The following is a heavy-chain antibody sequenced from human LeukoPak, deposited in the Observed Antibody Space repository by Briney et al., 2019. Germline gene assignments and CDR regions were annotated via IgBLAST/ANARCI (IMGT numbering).Heavy chain of an antibody. V-gene: IGHV3-23*01. J-gene: IGHJ4*02. Sequence: GGSLRLSRAASGFTFSNYAMSWVRQAPGKGLEWVSTISGDGVSTFYAASVKGRFTISRDYSRNTLYLQMIGLRAEDTAIYYCAKVPIVPAAHFDFWGQGTLVTVSS. CDR3: AKVPIVPAAHFDF. CDR1: GFTFSNYA. D-gene: IGHD2-2*01. CDR2: ISGDGVST.